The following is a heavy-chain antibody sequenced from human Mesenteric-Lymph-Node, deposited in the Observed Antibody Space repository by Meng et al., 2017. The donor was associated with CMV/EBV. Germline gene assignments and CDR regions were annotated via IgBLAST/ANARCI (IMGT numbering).Heavy chain of an antibody. CDR2: IYWDDDK. V-gene: IGHV2-5*02. J-gene: IGHJ4*02. Sequence: QITLKESGPTLVKPTQTLTLTCTFSGFSLSTSGVGVGWIRQPPGKALEWLALIYWDDDKRYSPSLKSRLTITKDTSKNQVVLTMTNMDPVDTAKYYCAHSSGIAAAGPFYFDYWGQGTLVTVSS. D-gene: IGHD6-13*01. CDR3: AHSSGIAAAGPFYFDY. CDR1: GFSLSTSGVG.